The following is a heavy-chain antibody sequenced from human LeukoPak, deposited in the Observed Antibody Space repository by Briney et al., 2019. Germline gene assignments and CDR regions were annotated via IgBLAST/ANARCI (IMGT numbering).Heavy chain of an antibody. J-gene: IGHJ4*02. CDR3: VRGYSGYGGYFDY. Sequence: GGPLRLSCAASGFTFRSYGMHWVRQAPGKGLEWVAVIWYDGSNKYYADSVKGRFTISRDNSKNTLYLQMNSLRAEDTAVYYCVRGYSGYGGYFDYWGQGTLVTVSS. CDR2: IWYDGSNK. CDR1: GFTFRSYG. V-gene: IGHV3-33*01. D-gene: IGHD5-12*01.